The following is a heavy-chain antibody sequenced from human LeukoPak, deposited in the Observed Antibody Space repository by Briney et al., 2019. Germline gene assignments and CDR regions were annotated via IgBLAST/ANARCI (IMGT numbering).Heavy chain of an antibody. CDR3: ARAPSEIGGYYPEYFRH. D-gene: IGHD3-22*01. CDR1: GFTFSTYW. CDR2: IKSDGST. J-gene: IGHJ1*01. Sequence: PVRSLRLSCAASGFTFSTYWMHWVRQAPGKGLVWVSRIKSDGSTNYADSVKGRFTISRDNAKNTVSLQMNSLRPEDTGVYYCARAPSEIGGYYPEYFRHWGQGTLVTVPS. V-gene: IGHV3-74*01.